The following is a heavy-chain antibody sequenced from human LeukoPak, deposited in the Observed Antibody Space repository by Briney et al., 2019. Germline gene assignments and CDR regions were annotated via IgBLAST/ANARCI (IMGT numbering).Heavy chain of an antibody. J-gene: IGHJ3*01. CDR2: ISSLNGHT. Sequence: GASVNVSCKASGFSLRAYAITWVRRAPGRGPEWMGWISSLNGHTNVAQRFQGRVSMATDTSTSTTYMSLRGLTSDDTATYYCARDLYSYAVRGEDAFDVWGQGTMVTV. D-gene: IGHD5-18*01. CDR1: GFSLRAYA. V-gene: IGHV1-18*01. CDR3: ARDLYSYAVRGEDAFDV.